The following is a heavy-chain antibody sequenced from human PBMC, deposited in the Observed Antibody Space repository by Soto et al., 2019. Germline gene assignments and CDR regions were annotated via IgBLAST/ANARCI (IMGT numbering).Heavy chain of an antibody. J-gene: IGHJ6*02. CDR1: GYTFTSYG. CDR3: ARDRPRIQLWSDHRYYYYGMDV. D-gene: IGHD5-18*01. V-gene: IGHV1-18*01. Sequence: QVQLVQSGAEVKKPGASVKVSCKASGYTFTSYGISWVRQAPGQGLEWMGWISAYNGNTNYAQKLQGRVTMTTDTSTSTAYMELRSLRSDDTAVYYSARDRPRIQLWSDHRYYYYGMDVWGQGTTVTVSS. CDR2: ISAYNGNT.